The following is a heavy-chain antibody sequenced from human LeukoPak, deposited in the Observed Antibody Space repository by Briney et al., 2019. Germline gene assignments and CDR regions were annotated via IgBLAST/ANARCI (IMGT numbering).Heavy chain of an antibody. Sequence: SETQFLTCTVSGDYISSSYWNWIRQPPGKGLEWIGYFYYSGSTNYNPSLKSRVTISVDTSRNQFSLKLSSVTAADTAVYYCARHANPYSSNWFDYWGQGTLVTVSS. CDR3: ARHANPYSSNWFDY. D-gene: IGHD6-13*01. CDR2: FYYSGST. J-gene: IGHJ4*02. V-gene: IGHV4-59*08. CDR1: GDYISSSY.